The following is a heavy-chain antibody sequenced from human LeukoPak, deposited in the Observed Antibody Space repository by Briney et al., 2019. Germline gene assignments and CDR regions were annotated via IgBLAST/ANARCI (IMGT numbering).Heavy chain of an antibody. CDR1: GFTVSNNY. Sequence: GGSLRLSCAASGFTVSNNYMSWVRQAPGKGLEWGSVIYSGGSTYYADSVKGRFTISRDNSKNTLHLQMNSLRAEDTAVYYCQRNSPREFPPYFAYWGQGPLVTVSS. D-gene: IGHD1-14*01. V-gene: IGHV3-53*01. CDR3: QRNSPREFPPYFAY. J-gene: IGHJ4*02. CDR2: IYSGGST.